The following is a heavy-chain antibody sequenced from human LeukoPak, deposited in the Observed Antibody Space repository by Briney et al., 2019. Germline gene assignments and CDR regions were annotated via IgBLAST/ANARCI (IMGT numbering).Heavy chain of an antibody. J-gene: IGHJ5*02. CDR1: GGTFSSCA. D-gene: IGHD4-17*01. CDR3: ARDMGVYGDYA. V-gene: IGHV1-69*04. CDR2: IIPILGIA. Sequence: ASVKVSCKASGGTFSSCAISWVRQAPGQGLEWMGRIIPILGIANYAQKFQGRVTITADKSTSTAYMELSSLRSEDTAVYYCARDMGVYGDYAWGQGTLVTVSS.